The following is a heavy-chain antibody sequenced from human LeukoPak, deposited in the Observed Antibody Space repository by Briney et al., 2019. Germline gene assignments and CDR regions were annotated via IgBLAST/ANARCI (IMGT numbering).Heavy chain of an antibody. Sequence: SETLSLTCTVSGGSISSYYWSWIRQPPGKGLEWIGYIYYSGSTNYNPSLKSRVTISVDTSKNQFSLKLSSVTAADTAVYYCARSPRITIFGVVRYGMDVWGRGTTVTVSS. CDR3: ARSPRITIFGVVRYGMDV. D-gene: IGHD3-3*01. J-gene: IGHJ6*02. CDR1: GGSISSYY. V-gene: IGHV4-59*01. CDR2: IYYSGST.